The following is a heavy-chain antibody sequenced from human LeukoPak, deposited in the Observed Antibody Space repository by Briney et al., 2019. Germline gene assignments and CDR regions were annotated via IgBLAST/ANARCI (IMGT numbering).Heavy chain of an antibody. Sequence: GGSLRLSCAASGFTFSSYGMHWVRQAPGKGLEWVAVISFDGSNKYYADSVKGRFTISRDNSKNTLYLQMNSLRAEDTAVYYCARDGMEWLLFTNWFDPWGQGTLVTVSS. V-gene: IGHV3-30*19. D-gene: IGHD3-3*01. CDR1: GFTFSSYG. CDR2: ISFDGSNK. CDR3: ARDGMEWLLFTNWFDP. J-gene: IGHJ5*02.